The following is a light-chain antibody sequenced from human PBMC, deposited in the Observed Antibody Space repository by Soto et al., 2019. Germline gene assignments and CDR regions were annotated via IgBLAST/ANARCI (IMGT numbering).Light chain of an antibody. CDR1: SSDVGGYTY. CDR2: EVS. Sequence: QSVLTQPASVSGSPGQSITISCTGTSSDVGGYTYVSWYQHHPGKAPKLMIYEVSNRPSGVSYRFSGSKSGNTASLTISGLRPEDEADYYCSSYTGSNPLGMFGGGTQLTVL. V-gene: IGLV2-14*01. CDR3: SSYTGSNPLGM. J-gene: IGLJ7*01.